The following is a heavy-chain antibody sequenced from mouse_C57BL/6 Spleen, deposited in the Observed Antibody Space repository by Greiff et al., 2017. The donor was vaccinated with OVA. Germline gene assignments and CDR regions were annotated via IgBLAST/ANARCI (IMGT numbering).Heavy chain of an antibody. CDR1: GYAFSSYW. J-gene: IGHJ1*03. Sequence: LQLQQSGAELVKPGASVKISCKASGYAFSSYWMNWVKQRPGKGLEWIGQIYPGDGDTNYNGKFKGKATLTADKSSSTAYMQLSSLTSEDSAVYFCARRTAYYSNYWYFDVWGTGTTVTVSS. D-gene: IGHD2-5*01. CDR3: ARRTAYYSNYWYFDV. CDR2: IYPGDGDT. V-gene: IGHV1-80*01.